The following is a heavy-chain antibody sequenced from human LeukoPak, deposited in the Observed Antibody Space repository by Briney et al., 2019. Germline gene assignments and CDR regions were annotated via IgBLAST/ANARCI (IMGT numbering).Heavy chain of an antibody. CDR2: INHSGST. V-gene: IGHV4-34*01. Sequence: SETLSPTCAVYGGSFSGYYWSWIRQPPGKGLEWIGEINHSGSTNYNPSLKSRVTISVDTSKNQFSLKLSSVTAADTAVYYCARIKYYYDSSGYVPSPRYYFDYWGQGTLVTVSS. CDR3: ARIKYYYDSSGYVPSPRYYFDY. D-gene: IGHD3-22*01. CDR1: GGSFSGYY. J-gene: IGHJ4*02.